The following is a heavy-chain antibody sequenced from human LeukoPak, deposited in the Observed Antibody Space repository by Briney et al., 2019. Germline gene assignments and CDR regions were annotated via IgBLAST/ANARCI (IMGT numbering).Heavy chain of an antibody. D-gene: IGHD4-17*01. CDR2: INPNSGST. J-gene: IGHJ3*02. CDR3: ALPYGEYDAFDI. Sequence: ASVKVSCKASGYTFTGYFMHWVRQAPGQGLEWMGWINPNSGSTKYAQKFQGRVTMTRNTSISTAYMELSSLRSEDTAVYYCALPYGEYDAFDIWGQGTMVTVSS. CDR1: GYTFTGYF. V-gene: IGHV1-2*02.